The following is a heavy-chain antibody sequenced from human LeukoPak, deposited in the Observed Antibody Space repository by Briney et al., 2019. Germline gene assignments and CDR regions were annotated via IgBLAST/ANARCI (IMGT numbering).Heavy chain of an antibody. CDR3: ARKNGLDY. Sequence: GGSLRLSCAASGFTFSTYALTWVRQAPGKGLEWVANIKQDGSEKYYVDSVKGRFTISRDNAKNSLYLQMNSLRAEDTAVYYCARKNGLDYWGQGTLVTVSS. CDR2: IKQDGSEK. CDR1: GFTFSTYA. J-gene: IGHJ4*02. V-gene: IGHV3-7*01.